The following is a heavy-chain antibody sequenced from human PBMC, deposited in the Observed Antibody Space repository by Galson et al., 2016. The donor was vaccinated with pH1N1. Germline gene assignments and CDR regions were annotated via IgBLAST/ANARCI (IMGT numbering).Heavy chain of an antibody. J-gene: IGHJ4*02. Sequence: SLRLSCAGSGFIFSSYWMHWVRHVPGKGLVWVSHINFDXTKTNYADSVKGRFTISRDNAKNTLYLQMNSLSVEDMAVYYCIRALNGTWIWGQGTLVTVSS. V-gene: IGHV3-74*01. CDR1: GFIFSSYW. CDR2: INFDXTKT. D-gene: IGHD2-8*01. CDR3: IRALNGTWI.